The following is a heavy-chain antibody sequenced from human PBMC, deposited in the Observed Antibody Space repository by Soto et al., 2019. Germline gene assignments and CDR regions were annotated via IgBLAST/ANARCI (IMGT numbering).Heavy chain of an antibody. D-gene: IGHD4-17*01. J-gene: IGHJ6*02. CDR2: IIPIFGTA. V-gene: IGHV1-69*01. CDR3: ARAVTTAHYYYGMDV. CDR1: GGTFSSYA. Sequence: QVQLGQSGAEVKKPGSSVKVSCTAAGGTFSSYAISWVRQAPGQGREWMGGIIPIFGTANYAQKFQGRVTITADESTSTAYMELSSLRSEDTAVYYCARAVTTAHYYYGMDVWGQGTTVTVSS.